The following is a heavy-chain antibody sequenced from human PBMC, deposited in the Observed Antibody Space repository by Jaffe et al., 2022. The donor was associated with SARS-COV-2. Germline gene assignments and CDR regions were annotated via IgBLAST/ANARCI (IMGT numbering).Heavy chain of an antibody. CDR3: ARQARSGYCSSTSCYESGGDWFDP. CDR1: GYSFTSYW. J-gene: IGHJ5*02. V-gene: IGHV5-10-1*03. D-gene: IGHD2-2*01. Sequence: EVQLVQSGAEVKKPGESLRISCKGSGYSFTSYWISWVRQMPGKGLEWMGRIDPSDSYTNYSPSFQGHVTISADKSISTAYLQWSSLKASDTAMYYCARQARSGYCSSTSCYESGGDWFDPWGQGTLVTVSS. CDR2: IDPSDSYT.